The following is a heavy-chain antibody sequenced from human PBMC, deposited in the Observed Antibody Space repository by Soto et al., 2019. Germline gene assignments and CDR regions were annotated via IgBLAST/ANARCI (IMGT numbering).Heavy chain of an antibody. CDR1: GFNFGSYA. J-gene: IGHJ6*02. V-gene: IGHV3-30-3*01. Sequence: GSLRLSCEASGFNFGSYAMHWVRQTPGKGLEWVAVISFDGSNKFYAESVKGRITISRDNSKNTLFLQMNSLRPEDTAVYYCARDMGYSYRTGYGLDVWGQGTTVTVSS. CDR2: ISFDGSNK. D-gene: IGHD5-18*01. CDR3: ARDMGYSYRTGYGLDV.